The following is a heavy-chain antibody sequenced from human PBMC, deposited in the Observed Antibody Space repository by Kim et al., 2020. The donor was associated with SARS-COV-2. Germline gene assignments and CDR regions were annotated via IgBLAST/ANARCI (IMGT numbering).Heavy chain of an antibody. V-gene: IGHV3-9*01. Sequence: GGSLRLSCAASGLHFGSYAMHWVRQAPGKGLESVSGITWDRGSICYAASVKGRFTVSRDNSKTSLYLQMNSLRPADTALYYCAQDSRSAWLFGPASWGQG. CDR2: ITWDRGSI. CDR1: GLHFGSYA. J-gene: IGHJ5*02. CDR3: AQDSRSAWLFGPAS. D-gene: IGHD3-10*02.